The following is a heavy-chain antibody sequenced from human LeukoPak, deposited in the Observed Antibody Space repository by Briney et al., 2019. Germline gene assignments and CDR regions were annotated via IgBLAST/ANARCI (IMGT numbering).Heavy chain of an antibody. CDR2: IYYSRST. V-gene: IGHV4-59*08. Sequence: SETLSLTCTVSGGSISSYYWSWIRQPPGKGLEWIGYIYYSRSTNYNPSLKSRVTISVDTSKNQFSLKLSSVTAADTAVYYCARHNPSSGRDYWGQGTLSPSPQ. D-gene: IGHD6-25*01. J-gene: IGHJ4*02. CDR3: ARHNPSSGRDY. CDR1: GGSISSYY.